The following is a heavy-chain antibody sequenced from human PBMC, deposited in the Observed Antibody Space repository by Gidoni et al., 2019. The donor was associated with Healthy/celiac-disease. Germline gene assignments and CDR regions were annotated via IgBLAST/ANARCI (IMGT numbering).Heavy chain of an antibody. CDR2: ISCSSGSI. J-gene: IGHJ4*02. CDR3: AKDRGYGSGSYYDY. CDR1: GFTLDDYA. V-gene: IGHV3-9*01. Sequence: EVQLVEYGGGWVQHGRSLRLSGAASGFTLDDYAMHWVRQATGKGLGWVSGISCSSGSIGYADSVKGRFTISRDNAKNSLYLQMNSLRAEDTALYYCAKDRGYGSGSYYDYWGQGTLVTVSS. D-gene: IGHD3-10*01.